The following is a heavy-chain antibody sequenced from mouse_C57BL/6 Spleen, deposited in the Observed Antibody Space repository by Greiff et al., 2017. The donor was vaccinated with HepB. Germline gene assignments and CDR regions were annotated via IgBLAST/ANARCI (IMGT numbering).Heavy chain of an antibody. J-gene: IGHJ4*01. D-gene: IGHD1-1*01. CDR1: GYSITSGYY. Sequence: EVKLMESGPGLVKPSQSLSLTCSVTGYSITSGYYWNWIRQFPGNKLEWMGYISYDGSNNYNPSLKNRISITRDTSKNQFFLKLNSVTTEDTATYYCARVPPYGSMDYWGQGTSVTVSS. CDR3: ARVPPYGSMDY. CDR2: ISYDGSN. V-gene: IGHV3-6*01.